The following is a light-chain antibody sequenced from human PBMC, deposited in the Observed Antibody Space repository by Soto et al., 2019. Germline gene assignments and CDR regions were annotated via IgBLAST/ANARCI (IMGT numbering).Light chain of an antibody. Sequence: DIQMTQSPSSLSASVGDRVTITCRASQNIRSYLNWYQQKPGRAPKLLIYAASTLQSGVPSRFSGSGSGTDFTLTINSLQPVDFATYYYCQQSDSTPYTFGQGTKLDVK. CDR3: QQSDSTPYT. V-gene: IGKV1-39*01. CDR2: AAS. J-gene: IGKJ2*01. CDR1: QNIRSY.